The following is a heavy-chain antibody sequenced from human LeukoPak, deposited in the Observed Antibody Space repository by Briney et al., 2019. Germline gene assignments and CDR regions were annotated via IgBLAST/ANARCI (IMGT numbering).Heavy chain of an antibody. V-gene: IGHV3-21*01. CDR3: ATAWHD. D-gene: IGHD1-1*01. CDR2: LTTDSRYI. Sequence: GGSLRLSCAVSGLTFSSYDMNWVRQAPGKGLEWVSSLTTDSRYIYYADSVKGRFTISRDNAKNTLYLQMNSLRAEDTAVYYCATAWHDWGQGTLVTVSS. CDR1: GLTFSSYD. J-gene: IGHJ4*02.